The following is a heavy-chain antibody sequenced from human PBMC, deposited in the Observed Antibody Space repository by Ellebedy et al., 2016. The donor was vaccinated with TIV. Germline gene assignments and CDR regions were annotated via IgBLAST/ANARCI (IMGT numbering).Heavy chain of an antibody. V-gene: IGHV4-39*01. J-gene: IGHJ6*02. CDR2: IYYSGST. CDR1: GGSIGSSSYY. D-gene: IGHD3-10*01. Sequence: MPSETLSLTCTVSGGSIGSSSYYWGWIRQPPGKGLEWIGSIYYSGSTYYNPSLKSRVTISVDTSKNQFSLKLSSVTAADTAVYYCARQANYYGSGSPLGYGMDVWGQGTTVTVSS. CDR3: ARQANYYGSGSPLGYGMDV.